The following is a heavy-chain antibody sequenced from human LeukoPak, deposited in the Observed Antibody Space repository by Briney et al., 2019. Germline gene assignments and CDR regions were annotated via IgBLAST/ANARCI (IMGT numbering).Heavy chain of an antibody. D-gene: IGHD6-19*01. J-gene: IGHJ4*02. CDR2: IYYSGST. CDR1: GVSISSYY. V-gene: IGHV4-59*08. Sequence: AESLSLTCSVSGVSISSYYWSWIRQPPGKGLEWIGYIYYSGSTNYNPSLKSRVTISVDTSKNQFSLKLSSVTAADTAVYYCAKLLYSSGWYDYWGQGTLVTVSS. CDR3: AKLLYSSGWYDY.